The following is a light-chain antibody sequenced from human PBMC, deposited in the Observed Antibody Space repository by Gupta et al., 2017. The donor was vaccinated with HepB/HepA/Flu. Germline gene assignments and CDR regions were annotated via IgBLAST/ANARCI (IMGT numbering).Light chain of an antibody. CDR1: QSISKY. CDR2: DAS. V-gene: IGKV3-11*01. J-gene: IGKJ2*02. CDR3: QQRINCLCT. Sequence: ELVLTQSPATLSLSPGERATLSCRASQSISKYLAWYQQKPGQAPRLLIFDASIRAAGVPARFSGSGSGTDFTLTISRLEPEDVAVYYCQQRINCLCTFGQGTKLEI.